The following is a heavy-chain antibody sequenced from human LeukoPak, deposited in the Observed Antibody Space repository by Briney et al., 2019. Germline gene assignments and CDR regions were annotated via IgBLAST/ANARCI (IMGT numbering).Heavy chain of an antibody. Sequence: SETLSLTCTVSGGSVSSGRYYWSWIRQPPGKGLEWIGYIYYSGSTNYNPSLKSRVTISVDTSKNQFSLKLSSVTAADTAVYYCARDPADGDYFDYWGQGTLVTVSS. CDR1: GGSVSSGRYY. V-gene: IGHV4-61*01. J-gene: IGHJ4*02. CDR2: IYYSGST. D-gene: IGHD4-17*01. CDR3: ARDPADGDYFDY.